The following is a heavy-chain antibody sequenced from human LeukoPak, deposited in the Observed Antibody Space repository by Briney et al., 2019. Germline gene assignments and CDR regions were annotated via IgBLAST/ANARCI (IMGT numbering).Heavy chain of an antibody. CDR1: GGSFSGYY. V-gene: IGHV4-34*01. CDR2: INHSGST. D-gene: IGHD2-2*01. J-gene: IGHJ5*02. Sequence: SETLSLTCAVYGGSFSGYYWSWIRQPPGKGLEWIGEINHSGSTNYNPSLKSRVTISVDTSKNQFSLKLSSVTAADTAVYYCARGQMNLGYCSSTSCCQRRFWFDPWGQGTLVTVSS. CDR3: ARGQMNLGYCSSTSCCQRRFWFDP.